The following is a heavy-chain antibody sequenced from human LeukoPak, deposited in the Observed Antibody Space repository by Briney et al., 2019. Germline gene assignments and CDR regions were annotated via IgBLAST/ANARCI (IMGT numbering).Heavy chain of an antibody. D-gene: IGHD3-22*01. V-gene: IGHV1-69*13. Sequence: SVKVSCKASGGTFSSYAISWVRQAPGQGLEWMGGIIPIFGTANYAQKFQGRVTITADESTSTAYMELSSLRSEDTAVYYCATHLGSGYYSPFDYWGQGTLVTVSS. CDR3: ATHLGSGYYSPFDY. CDR2: IIPIFGTA. J-gene: IGHJ4*02. CDR1: GGTFSSYA.